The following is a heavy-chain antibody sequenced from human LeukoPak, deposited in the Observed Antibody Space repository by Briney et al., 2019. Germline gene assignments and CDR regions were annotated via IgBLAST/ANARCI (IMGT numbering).Heavy chain of an antibody. CDR2: ISPGGGPT. J-gene: IGHJ5*02. Sequence: GGSLRLSCAGSGFPFSSHGMNWVRQAPGKGLEWVSGISPGGGPTYYADSVKGRFTISRDDSKNTLYLQMKNLGAEDTAVYYCAKSGYSSSWSNAAVYNWFDPWGQGTLVTVSS. CDR1: GFPFSSHG. CDR3: AKSGYSSSWSNAAVYNWFDP. V-gene: IGHV3-23*01. D-gene: IGHD6-13*01.